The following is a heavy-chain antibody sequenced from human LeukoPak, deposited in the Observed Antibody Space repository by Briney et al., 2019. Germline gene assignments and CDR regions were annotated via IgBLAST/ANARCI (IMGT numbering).Heavy chain of an antibody. CDR1: GGSISSSNW. Sequence: SETLSLICAVSGGSISSSNWWSWVRQPPGKGLEWIGEIYHSGSTNYNPSLKSRVTISVDKSKNQFSLKLSSATAADTAVYYCARAGARFHEIAVAALRGPFDYWGQGTPVTVSS. CDR3: ARAGARFHEIAVAALRGPFDY. J-gene: IGHJ4*02. D-gene: IGHD6-19*01. V-gene: IGHV4-4*02. CDR2: IYHSGST.